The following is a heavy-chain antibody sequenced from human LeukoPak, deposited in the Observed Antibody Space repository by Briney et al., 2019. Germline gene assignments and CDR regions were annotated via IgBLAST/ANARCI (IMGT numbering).Heavy chain of an antibody. CDR2: ISYDGSNK. V-gene: IGHV3-30-3*01. CDR3: ARDGALDNSGYYYEAFDI. J-gene: IGHJ3*02. D-gene: IGHD3-22*01. Sequence: GRSLRLSCAASGFTFSSYAMHWVRQAPGKGLEWVAVISYDGSNKYYADSVKGRFTISRDNSKNTLYLQMNSLRAEDTAVYYCARDGALDNSGYYYEAFDIWGQGTMVTVSS. CDR1: GFTFSSYA.